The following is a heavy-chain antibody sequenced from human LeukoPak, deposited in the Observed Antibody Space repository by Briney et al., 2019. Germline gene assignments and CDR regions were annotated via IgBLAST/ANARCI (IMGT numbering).Heavy chain of an antibody. CDR3: VKDLNYDFWSGLGN. CDR1: GFTFSSYG. Sequence: PGGSLRLSCAVSGFTFSSYGMHWVRQAPGKGLEWMAVISYDGTNKYYADSVKGRFTISRDNSKNTLYLQMNSLRAEDTAVYYCVKDLNYDFWSGLGNWGQGTLVTVSS. D-gene: IGHD3-3*01. CDR2: ISYDGTNK. J-gene: IGHJ4*02. V-gene: IGHV3-30*18.